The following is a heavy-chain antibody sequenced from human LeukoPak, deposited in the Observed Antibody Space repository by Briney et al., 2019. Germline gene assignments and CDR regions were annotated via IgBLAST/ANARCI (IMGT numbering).Heavy chain of an antibody. J-gene: IGHJ4*02. CDR2: INHSGST. V-gene: IGHV4-34*01. Sequence: PSETLSLTCAVYGGSFSGYYWSWIRQPPGKGLEWIGEINHSGSTNYNPSLKSRVTISVDTSKNQFSLKLSSVTAADTAVYYCARDGTYYYGSGSYYNPTLNDWGQGTLVTVSS. D-gene: IGHD3-10*01. CDR1: GGSFSGYY. CDR3: ARDGTYYYGSGSYYNPTLND.